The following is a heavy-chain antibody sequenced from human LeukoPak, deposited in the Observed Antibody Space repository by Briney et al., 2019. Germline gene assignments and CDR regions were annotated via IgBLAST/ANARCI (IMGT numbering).Heavy chain of an antibody. V-gene: IGHV3-15*01. CDR1: GLTFSNAW. CDR2: IKSKTDGGTT. Sequence: GGSLRLSCAASGLTFSNAWMSWVRQAPGKGLEWVGRIKSKTDGGTTDYGAPVKGRFIISRDDSKNTLYLQMNGLKIEDTAVYYCITDPGEWEPIWGQGTMVTVSS. CDR3: ITDPGEWEPI. J-gene: IGHJ3*02. D-gene: IGHD1-26*01.